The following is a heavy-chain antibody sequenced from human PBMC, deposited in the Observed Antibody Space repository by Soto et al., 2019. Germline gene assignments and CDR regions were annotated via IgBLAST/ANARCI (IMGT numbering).Heavy chain of an antibody. J-gene: IGHJ4*02. V-gene: IGHV3-33*08. CDR2: IWYDGSNK. CDR3: ATYRSLKH. D-gene: IGHD1-26*01. Sequence: GGSLRLSCAASGFTFTNYAMSWVRQAPGKGLEWVAVIWYDGSNKYYADSVKGRFTISRDNSKNTLYLQMNSLRAEDTAVYYCATYRSLKHWGQGTLVTVSS. CDR1: GFTFTNYA.